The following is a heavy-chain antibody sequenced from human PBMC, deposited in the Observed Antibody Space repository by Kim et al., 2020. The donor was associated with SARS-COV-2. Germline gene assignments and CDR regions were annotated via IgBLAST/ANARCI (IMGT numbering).Heavy chain of an antibody. CDR2: IYHSGST. CDR3: ARADWNDVGYYFDY. V-gene: IGHV4-30-2*01. D-gene: IGHD1-1*01. CDR1: GGSISSGGYS. J-gene: IGHJ4*02. Sequence: SETLSLTCAVSGGSISSGGYSWSWIRQPPGKGLEWIGYIYHSGSTYYNPSLKSRVTISVDRSKNQFSLKLSSVTAADTAVYYCARADWNDVGYYFDYWGQGTLVTVSS.